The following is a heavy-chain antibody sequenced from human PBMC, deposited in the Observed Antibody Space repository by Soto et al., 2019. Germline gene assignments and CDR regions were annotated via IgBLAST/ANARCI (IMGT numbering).Heavy chain of an antibody. J-gene: IGHJ4*02. Sequence: QVQLQESGPGLVKPSQTLSLTCTVSGGSISSGDSYWSWIRQPPGKGLEWIGYIFYSGNTYYNPSLKSRVTISVNTSKNQFSLKLSAVTAADTAVYYCARYCSGGSCYPFDYWGQGTLVTVSS. CDR1: GGSISSGDSY. V-gene: IGHV4-30-4*01. CDR2: IFYSGNT. CDR3: ARYCSGGSCYPFDY. D-gene: IGHD2-15*01.